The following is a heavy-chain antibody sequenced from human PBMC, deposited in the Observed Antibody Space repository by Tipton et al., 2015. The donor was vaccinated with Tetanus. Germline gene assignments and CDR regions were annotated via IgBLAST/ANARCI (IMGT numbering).Heavy chain of an antibody. CDR3: ARNVYTVTNDAFDI. CDR1: GDSVSTGNFY. Sequence: TLSLTCTVSGDSVSTGNFYWSWIRQPTGQGLEWIAFIHHSGLAFSKPSLKSRVSISIATSQNQFSLRLTSMTAADTAVYFCARNVYTVTNDAFDIWWHGTLVNVSS. D-gene: IGHD4-11*01. V-gene: IGHV4-30-4*01. CDR2: IHHSGLA. J-gene: IGHJ3*02.